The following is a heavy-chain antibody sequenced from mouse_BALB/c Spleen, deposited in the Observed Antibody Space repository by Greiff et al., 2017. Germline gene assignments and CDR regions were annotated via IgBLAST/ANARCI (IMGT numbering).Heavy chain of an antibody. V-gene: IGHV3-2*02. CDR2: ISYSGST. J-gene: IGHJ3*01. CDR1: GYSITSDYA. CDR3: ARGLGSLLAY. Sequence: DVKLQESGPGLVKPSQSLSLTCTVTGYSITSDYAWDWIRQFPGNKLEWMGYISYSGSTSYNPSLKSRISITRDTSKNQFFLQLNSVTTEDTATYYGARGLGSLLAYWGQGTLVTVSA. D-gene: IGHD3-3*01.